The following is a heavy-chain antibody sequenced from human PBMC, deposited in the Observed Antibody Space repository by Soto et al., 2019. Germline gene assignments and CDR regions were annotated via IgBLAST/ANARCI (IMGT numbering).Heavy chain of an antibody. J-gene: IGHJ4*02. V-gene: IGHV3-30-3*01. CDR2: ISYDGSNK. CDR3: ARDLYGDPINVVVTAILDY. D-gene: IGHD2-21*02. CDR1: GFTFSSYA. Sequence: VQLVESGGGVVQPGRSLRLSCAASGFTFSSYAMHWVRQAPGKGLEWVAVISYDGSNKYYADSVKGRFTISRDNSKNTLYLQMNSLRAEDTAVYYCARDLYGDPINVVVTAILDYWGQGTLVTVSS.